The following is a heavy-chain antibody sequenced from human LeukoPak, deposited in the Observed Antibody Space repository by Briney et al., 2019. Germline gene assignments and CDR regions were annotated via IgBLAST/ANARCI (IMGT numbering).Heavy chain of an antibody. V-gene: IGHV3-23*01. CDR1: GFTFSNYA. CDR3: VQSGHYDVVTSYYAPDY. CDR2: ITSSGAVT. D-gene: IGHD3-10*01. J-gene: IGHJ4*02. Sequence: GGSLRLSCAASGFTFSNYAMSWVRQAPGKGLEWVSAITSSGAVTYYADSVKGRFTISRENSKNTLYLQLKSLRADDTAAYYCVQSGHYDVVTSYYAPDYWGQGSLVTVS.